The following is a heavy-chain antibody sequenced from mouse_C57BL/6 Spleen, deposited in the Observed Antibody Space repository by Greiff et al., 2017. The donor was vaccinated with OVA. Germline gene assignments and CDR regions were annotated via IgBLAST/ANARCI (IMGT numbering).Heavy chain of an antibody. CDR1: GYAFSSSW. J-gene: IGHJ2*01. CDR2: IYPGDGDT. D-gene: IGHD1-1*01. V-gene: IGHV1-82*01. CDR3: ARDYGSSYFDY. Sequence: LVEPGASVKISCKASGYAFSSSWLNWVKQRPGKGLEWIGRIYPGDGDTNYNGKFKGKATLTADKSASTAYMHLSSLTSEDSAVYFCARDYGSSYFDYWGQGTTLTVSS.